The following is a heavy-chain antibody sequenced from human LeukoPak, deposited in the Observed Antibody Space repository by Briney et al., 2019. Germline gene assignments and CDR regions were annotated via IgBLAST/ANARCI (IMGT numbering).Heavy chain of an antibody. CDR2: INPSGGST. CDR3: AREAGAAGDFDY. D-gene: IGHD6-13*01. CDR1: GYTFTSYY. Sequence: ASVKVSCKASGYTFTSYYMHWARQAPGQGLEWMGIINPSGGSTSYAQKFQGRVTMTRDTSTSTVYMELSSLRSEDTAVYYCAREAGAAGDFDYWGQGTLVTVSS. J-gene: IGHJ4*02. V-gene: IGHV1-46*01.